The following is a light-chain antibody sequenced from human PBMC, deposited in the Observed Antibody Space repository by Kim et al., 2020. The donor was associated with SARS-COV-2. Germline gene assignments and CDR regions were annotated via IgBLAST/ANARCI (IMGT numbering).Light chain of an antibody. CDR3: QVWDSSSDHPRV. Sequence: SYELTQPPSVSVAPGKTARITCGGNNIGSKSVHWYQQKSGQAPALVIYYDSDRPSGIPERFSGSNSGNTATLTISRVEAGDEADYYCQVWDSSSDHPRVFGGGTQLTVL. CDR2: YDS. V-gene: IGLV3-21*04. CDR1: NIGSKS. J-gene: IGLJ2*01.